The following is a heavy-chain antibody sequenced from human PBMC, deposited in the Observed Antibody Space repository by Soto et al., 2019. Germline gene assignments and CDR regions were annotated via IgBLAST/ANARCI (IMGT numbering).Heavy chain of an antibody. CDR2: ISYDGSDK. J-gene: IGHJ6*01. Sequence: QMQLVESGGGVVQPGRSLRLSCVASGFTFDLNGLHWVRQAPGKGLEWVTVISYDGSDKYDADSLKGRVTVSRDNSKNTLYLHMDSLRTEDTAIYYCARDRGAGRENYFGMDVW. CDR3: ARDRGAGRENYFGMDV. CDR1: GFTFDLNG. D-gene: IGHD3-10*01. V-gene: IGHV3-30-3*01.